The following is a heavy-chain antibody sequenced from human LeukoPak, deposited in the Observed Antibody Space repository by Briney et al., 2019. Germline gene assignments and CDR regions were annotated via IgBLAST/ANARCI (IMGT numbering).Heavy chain of an antibody. CDR3: ARGHDYYGSGRQSWFDP. Sequence: SETLSLTCTVSGDSIDGYYWTWIRQPPGRGLEWIGYIYDSGTTNYNPSLESRVTISVDTSKNQFSLRLSSVTAADTAVYYCARGHDYYGSGRQSWFDPWGQGTLVTVSS. D-gene: IGHD3-10*01. CDR1: GDSIDGYY. CDR2: IYDSGTT. V-gene: IGHV4-59*01. J-gene: IGHJ5*02.